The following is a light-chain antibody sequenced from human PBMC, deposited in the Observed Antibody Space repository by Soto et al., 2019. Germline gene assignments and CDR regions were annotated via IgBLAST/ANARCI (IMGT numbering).Light chain of an antibody. CDR3: SSYAGINTDVV. CDR1: SIVVGGYGY. CDR2: EVT. J-gene: IGLJ2*01. Sequence: QCALTQPPSASGSPGQSVTISCTGTSIVVGGYGYVSWYQQHPGKAPKLMIFEVTKRASGVPNRFSGSKSGNTASLTVSGLQAEDEADYYCSSYAGINTDVVFGGGTKLTVL. V-gene: IGLV2-8*01.